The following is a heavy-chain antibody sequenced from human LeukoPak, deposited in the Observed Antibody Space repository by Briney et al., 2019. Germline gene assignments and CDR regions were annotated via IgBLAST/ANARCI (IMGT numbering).Heavy chain of an antibody. Sequence: TLSLTCPVSGGSISSGGYYWSWIRQHPGKGLEWIGYIYYSGSTYYNPSLKSRVTISVDTSKNQFSLKLSSVTAADTAVYYCARGRLFSSSGYYYSNWFDPWGQGTLVTVSS. J-gene: IGHJ5*02. CDR1: GGSISSGGYY. CDR2: IYYSGST. CDR3: ARGRLFSSSGYYYSNWFDP. V-gene: IGHV4-31*03. D-gene: IGHD3-22*01.